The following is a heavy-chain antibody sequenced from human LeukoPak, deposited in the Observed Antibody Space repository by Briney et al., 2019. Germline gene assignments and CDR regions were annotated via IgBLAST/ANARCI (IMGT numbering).Heavy chain of an antibody. D-gene: IGHD3-22*01. CDR1: GGSITSSSYY. J-gene: IGHJ4*02. CDR3: ARVTGYMIEDYFDY. Sequence: PSETLSLTCTVSGGSITSSSYYWSWIRQPPGKGLEWIGYIYYSGSTNYNPSLKGRVTISVDTSKNQFSLRLSSVTAADTAVYYCARVTGYMIEDYFDYWGQGTLVTVSS. V-gene: IGHV4-61*01. CDR2: IYYSGST.